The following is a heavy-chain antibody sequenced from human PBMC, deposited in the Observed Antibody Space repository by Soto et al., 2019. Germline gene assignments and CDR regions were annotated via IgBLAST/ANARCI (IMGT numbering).Heavy chain of an antibody. Sequence: GGSLRLSCAASGFTFSSYSMNWVRQAPGKGLEWVSSISSSSSYIYYADSVKGRFTISRDNAKNSLYLQMNSLRAEDTAVYYCAREEYYYDSSGYPDYWGQGTLVTVSS. V-gene: IGHV3-21*01. CDR1: GFTFSSYS. CDR3: AREEYYYDSSGYPDY. J-gene: IGHJ4*02. CDR2: ISSSSSYI. D-gene: IGHD3-22*01.